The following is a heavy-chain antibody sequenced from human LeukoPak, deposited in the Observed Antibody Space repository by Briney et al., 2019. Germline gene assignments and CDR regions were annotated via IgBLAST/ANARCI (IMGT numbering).Heavy chain of an antibody. CDR1: GFTFSSYG. D-gene: IGHD5-12*01. CDR2: IWYDGSNK. V-gene: IGHV3-33*01. J-gene: IGHJ6*02. CDR3: ARGGVAHPDSYYYYGMDV. Sequence: GGSLRLSCAASGFTFSSYGMHWVRQAPGKGLEWVAVIWYDGSNKYYADSVKGRFTISRDNSKNTLYLQMNSLRAEDTAVYYCARGGVAHPDSYYYYGMDVWGQGTTVTVSS.